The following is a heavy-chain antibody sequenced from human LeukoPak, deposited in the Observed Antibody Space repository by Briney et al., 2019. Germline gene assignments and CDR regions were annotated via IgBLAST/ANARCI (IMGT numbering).Heavy chain of an antibody. D-gene: IGHD3-16*01. CDR2: INPNSGGT. J-gene: IGHJ3*02. CDR3: ARTGRGIYAFDI. V-gene: IGHV1-2*02. CDR1: GYTFTGYY. Sequence: ASVKVSCKASGYTFTGYYMHWVRQAPGQGLEWMGWINPNSGGTNYAQNFQGRVTMTRDTSISTAYMELSRLRGDDTAAYYCARTGRGIYAFDIWGQGTMVTVSS.